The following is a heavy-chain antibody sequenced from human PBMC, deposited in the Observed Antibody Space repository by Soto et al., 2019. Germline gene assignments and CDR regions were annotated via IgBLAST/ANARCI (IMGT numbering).Heavy chain of an antibody. V-gene: IGHV3-23*01. CDR3: AKGLQYSSSFFDY. CDR1: GFTFSSYA. J-gene: IGHJ4*02. D-gene: IGHD6-13*01. CDR2: ISGSGGST. Sequence: GGSLRLSCAASGFTFSSYAMSWVRQAPGKGPEWVSAISGSGGSTYYADSVKGRFTISRDNSKNTLYLQMNSLRAEDTAVYYCAKGLQYSSSFFDYWGQGTLVTVSS.